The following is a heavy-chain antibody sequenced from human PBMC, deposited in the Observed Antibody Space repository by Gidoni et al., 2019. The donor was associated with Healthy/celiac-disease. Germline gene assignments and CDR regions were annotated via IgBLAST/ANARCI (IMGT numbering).Heavy chain of an antibody. Sequence: VQLVEYGGGLVQPGGSVRLSCAASGFTFSRYDMHWVRPAPGKGLEWVSAIGTAGDTYYPGSVKGRFTISRENAKISLYLQMNSLRAGDTAVYYCARDYGEHAFDIWGQGTMVTVSS. V-gene: IGHV3-13*01. J-gene: IGHJ3*02. CDR1: GFTFSRYD. D-gene: IGHD4-17*01. CDR2: IGTAGDT. CDR3: ARDYGEHAFDI.